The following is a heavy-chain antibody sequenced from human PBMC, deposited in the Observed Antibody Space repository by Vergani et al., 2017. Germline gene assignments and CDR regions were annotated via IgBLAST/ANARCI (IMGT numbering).Heavy chain of an antibody. CDR1: GYTFTGYY. CDR2: INPNSGGT. CDR3: ARASYYTFGVVYYYYGMDV. D-gene: IGHD3-10*01. Sequence: QVQLVQSGAEVKKPGASVKVSCKASGYTFTGYYMHWVRQAPGQGLEWMGWINPNSGGTNYAQKFQGRVTMTRDTSISTAYMELSRLRSDDTAVYYCARASYYTFGVVYYYYGMDVWGQGTTVTVSS. J-gene: IGHJ6*02. V-gene: IGHV1-2*02.